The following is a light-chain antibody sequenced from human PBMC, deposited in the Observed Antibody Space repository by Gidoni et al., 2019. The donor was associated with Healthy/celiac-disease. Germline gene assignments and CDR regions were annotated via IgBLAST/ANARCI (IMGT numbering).Light chain of an antibody. V-gene: IGKV3-15*01. Sequence: EIVMTQSPATLSVSPGERATLSCRASQSVSSNLAWYQQKPGQAPSHLIYGASTRATGIPARFSGSGSVTEFTLTISSLQSEDFAVYYYQHYPGSFGQGTKLEIK. CDR3: QHYPGS. CDR1: QSVSSN. J-gene: IGKJ2*04. CDR2: GAS.